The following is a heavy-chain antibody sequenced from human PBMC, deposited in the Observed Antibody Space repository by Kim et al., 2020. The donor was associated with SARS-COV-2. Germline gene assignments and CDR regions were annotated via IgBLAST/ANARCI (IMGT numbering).Heavy chain of an antibody. V-gene: IGHV6-1*01. Sequence: LSVKSRITINPDTSKNQFSLQLNSVTPEDTAVYYCARDIRTTGTKYSFDYWGQGTLVTVSS. CDR3: ARDIRTTGTKYSFDY. D-gene: IGHD1-7*01. J-gene: IGHJ4*02.